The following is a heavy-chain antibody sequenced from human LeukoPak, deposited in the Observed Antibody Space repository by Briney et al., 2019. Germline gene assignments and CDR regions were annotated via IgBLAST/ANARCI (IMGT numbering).Heavy chain of an antibody. CDR2: ISAYNGNT. D-gene: IGHD3-10*01. V-gene: IGHV1-18*01. CDR3: ARGNRWYYYGSGSYTHAEYFQH. CDR1: GYTFTSYG. Sequence: ASVKVSCKASGYTFTSYGICWVRQAPGQGLEWMGWISAYNGNTNYAQKLQGRVTMTTDTATSTAYMELRSLRSDDTAVYYCARGNRWYYYGSGSYTHAEYFQHWGQGTLVTVSS. J-gene: IGHJ1*01.